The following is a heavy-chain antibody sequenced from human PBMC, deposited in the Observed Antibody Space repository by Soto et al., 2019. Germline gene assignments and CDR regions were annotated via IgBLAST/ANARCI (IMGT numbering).Heavy chain of an antibody. CDR2: IYYSGST. CDR1: GGSISSYY. Sequence: SETLSLTCTVSGGSISSYYWSWIRQPPGKGLEWIGYIYYSGSTNYNPSLKSRVTISVDTSKNQFSLKLSSVTAADTAVYYCARFGYYDIVVTRAFDIWGQGTMVTVSS. D-gene: IGHD2-2*01. V-gene: IGHV4-59*01. CDR3: ARFGYYDIVVTRAFDI. J-gene: IGHJ3*02.